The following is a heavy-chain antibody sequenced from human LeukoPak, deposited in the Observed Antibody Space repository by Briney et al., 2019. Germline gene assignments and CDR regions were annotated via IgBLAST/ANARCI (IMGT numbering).Heavy chain of an antibody. D-gene: IGHD6-19*01. J-gene: IGHJ4*02. CDR1: RFILNSYS. Sequence: PGGSLTLSCAASRFILNSYSVKWVRRARGKGLEWVSSISSSSNYIYYADSVKGPFTISRDNAKNSLYLQMNSLRAEDTAVYYCARVGIAVAGVYWGQGTLVTVSS. CDR3: ARVGIAVAGVY. V-gene: IGHV3-21*01. CDR2: ISSSSNYI.